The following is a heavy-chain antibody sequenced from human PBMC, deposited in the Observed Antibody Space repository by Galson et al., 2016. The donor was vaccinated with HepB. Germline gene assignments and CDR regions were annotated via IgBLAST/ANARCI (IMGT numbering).Heavy chain of an antibody. V-gene: IGHV3-23*01. Sequence: SLRLSCAASGFTSSSYAMSWVRQGPGKRLEWVSTISSDGDNKHYLDSVKGRFTVSRDNSKNTLDLQMNSLRAEDTAVYYCTNDVGLVMFGLWGRGTLVTVSS. CDR3: TNDVGLVMFGL. CDR2: ISSDGDNK. J-gene: IGHJ4*02. D-gene: IGHD2/OR15-2a*01. CDR1: GFTSSSYA.